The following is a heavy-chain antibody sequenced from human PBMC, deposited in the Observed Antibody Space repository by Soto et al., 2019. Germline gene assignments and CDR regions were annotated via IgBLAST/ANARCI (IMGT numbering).Heavy chain of an antibody. CDR3: ARHEAVAGDLDY. D-gene: IGHD6-19*01. CDR1: GGSISSYY. J-gene: IGHJ4*02. CDR2: IYYSGST. Sequence: QVQLQESGPGLVKPSETLSLTCTVSGGSISSYYWSWIRQPPGKGLEWIGYIYYSGSTNYNPSLKRRVTISVDTSKNQFSLKLSSVTAADTAVYYCARHEAVAGDLDYWGQGTLVTVSS. V-gene: IGHV4-59*08.